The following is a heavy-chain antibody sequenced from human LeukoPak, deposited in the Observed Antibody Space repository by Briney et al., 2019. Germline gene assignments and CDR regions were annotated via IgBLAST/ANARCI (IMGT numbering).Heavy chain of an antibody. CDR2: INHSGST. J-gene: IGHJ4*02. CDR1: GGSFSGYY. Sequence: SETQSLTCAVYGGSFSGYYWSWIRQPPGKGLEWVGEINHSGSTNYNPSLKSRVTISVEASKNQFSFKLSSMIAADAAGSYCARDTYSWSGFDYWGQGTLVTVSS. CDR3: ARDTYSWSGFDY. D-gene: IGHD1-20*01. V-gene: IGHV4-34*01.